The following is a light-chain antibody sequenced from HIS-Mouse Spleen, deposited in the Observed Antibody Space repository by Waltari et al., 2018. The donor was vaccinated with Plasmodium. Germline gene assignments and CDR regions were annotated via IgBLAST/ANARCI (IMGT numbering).Light chain of an antibody. V-gene: IGLV2-23*01. Sequence: QSALTQPASVSGSPGQSITIPCTGTSRDVGSYNLVSWYQPHPGKAPKLMIYEGSKRPSGVSNRFSGSKSGNTASLTISGLQAEDEADYYCCSYAGSSTYVFGTGTKVTVL. CDR2: EGS. J-gene: IGLJ1*01. CDR1: SRDVGSYNL. CDR3: CSYAGSSTYV.